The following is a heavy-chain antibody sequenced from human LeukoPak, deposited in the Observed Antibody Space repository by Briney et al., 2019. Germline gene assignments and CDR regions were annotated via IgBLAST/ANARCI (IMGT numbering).Heavy chain of an antibody. V-gene: IGHV3-21*01. J-gene: IGHJ3*02. CDR3: ARDSHSPGAFDI. D-gene: IGHD2-15*01. Sequence: GGSLTLSCAASGFTFSSYSMNWVRQAPGKGLEWVSSISSSSRYIYYADSVKGRSNISRDNAKNSLYLQMNSLRAEDTAVYYCARDSHSPGAFDIWGQGTMVTVSS. CDR1: GFTFSSYS. CDR2: ISSSSRYI.